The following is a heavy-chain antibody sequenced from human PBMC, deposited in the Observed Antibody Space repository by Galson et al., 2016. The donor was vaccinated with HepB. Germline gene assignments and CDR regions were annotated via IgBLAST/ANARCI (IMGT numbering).Heavy chain of an antibody. J-gene: IGHJ4*02. Sequence: TLSLTCTVSGGSISSGGYYWSWIRQHPGKGLEWIGYIYYSGSTYYNPSLKSRVTISVDTSKNQFSLKLSSVTAADTAVYFCARGHGSTSCYDYWGQGTLVTVSS. CDR3: ARGHGSTSCYDY. CDR1: GGSISSGGYY. D-gene: IGHD2-2*01. CDR2: IYYSGST. V-gene: IGHV4-31*03.